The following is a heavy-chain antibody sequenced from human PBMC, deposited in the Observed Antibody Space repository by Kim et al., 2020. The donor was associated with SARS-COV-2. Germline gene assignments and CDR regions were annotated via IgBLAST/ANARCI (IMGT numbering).Heavy chain of an antibody. CDR3: ARDYHDYDILTGYPYPYYYYGMDV. Sequence: ASVKVSCKASGYTFTSYGISWVRQAPGQGLEWMGWISAYNGNTNYAQKLQGRVTMTTDTSTSTAYMELRSLRSDDTAVYYCARDYHDYDILTGYPYPYYYYGMDVWGQGTTVTVSS. CDR2: ISAYNGNT. V-gene: IGHV1-18*01. CDR1: GYTFTSYG. D-gene: IGHD3-9*01. J-gene: IGHJ6*02.